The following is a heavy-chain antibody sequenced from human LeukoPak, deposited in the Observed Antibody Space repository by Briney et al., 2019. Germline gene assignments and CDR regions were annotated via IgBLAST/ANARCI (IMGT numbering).Heavy chain of an antibody. V-gene: IGHV3-64D*06. CDR2: ISSNGDNT. CDR1: GFTFSTYV. D-gene: IGHD1-26*01. CDR3: VGGRGY. Sequence: PGGSPRLSCSVSGFTFSTYVMHWVRQAPGKGLEYVSAISSNGDNTYYADSVKGRFTISRDNSKNTLYLKMSILRADDTSVYYCVGGRGYWGQGTLVTVSS. J-gene: IGHJ4*02.